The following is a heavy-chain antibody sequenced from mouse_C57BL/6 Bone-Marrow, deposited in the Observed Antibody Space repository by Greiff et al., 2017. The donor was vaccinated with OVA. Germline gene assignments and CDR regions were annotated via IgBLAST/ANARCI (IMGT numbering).Heavy chain of an antibody. CDR3: ARDGGNLFAY. CDR1: GFTFSDYG. CDR2: ISSGSSTI. J-gene: IGHJ3*01. D-gene: IGHD2-1*01. Sequence: DVHLVESGGGLVKPGGSLKLSCAASGFTFSDYGMHWVRQAPEKGLEWVAYISSGSSTIYYADTVKGRFTISRDNAKNTLFLQMTSLRSEDTAMYYCARDGGNLFAYWGQGTLVTVSA. V-gene: IGHV5-17*01.